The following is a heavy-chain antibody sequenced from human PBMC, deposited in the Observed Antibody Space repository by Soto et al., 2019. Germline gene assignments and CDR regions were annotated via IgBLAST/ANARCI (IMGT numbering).Heavy chain of an antibody. D-gene: IGHD2-2*01. V-gene: IGHV4-31*02. J-gene: IGHJ4*02. CDR3: ARVHLDCSSTSCYAFDY. CDR2: IYYSGST. CDR1: GGSISSRGYC. Sequence: PSLTLPLTWTVSGGSISSRGYCCICISQHPGKGLEWIGYIYYSGSTYYNPSLKSRVTISVDTSKNQFSLKLSSVTAADTAVYYCARVHLDCSSTSCYAFDYWGQGTLVTVSS.